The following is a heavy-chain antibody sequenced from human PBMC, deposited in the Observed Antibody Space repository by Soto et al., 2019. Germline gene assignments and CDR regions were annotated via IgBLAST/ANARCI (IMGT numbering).Heavy chain of an antibody. Sequence: GGSLRLSCAASGFTFDDYAMHWVRQAPGKGLEWVSGISWNSGSIGYADSVKGRFTISRDNAKNSLYLQMNSLRAEDKALYYCSKDYDDSSGYFAFDIWGQGTMVTVSS. CDR2: ISWNSGSI. J-gene: IGHJ3*02. CDR3: SKDYDDSSGYFAFDI. V-gene: IGHV3-9*01. CDR1: GFTFDDYA. D-gene: IGHD3-22*01.